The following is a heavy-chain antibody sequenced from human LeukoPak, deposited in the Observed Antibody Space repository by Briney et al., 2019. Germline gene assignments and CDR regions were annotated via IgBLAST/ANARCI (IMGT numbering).Heavy chain of an antibody. CDR1: GYTFTGYY. CDR2: ITPNSGGT. J-gene: IGHJ5*02. CDR3: ARGGTICSGGDCYLNWLDP. D-gene: IGHD2-21*02. V-gene: IGHV1-2*02. Sequence: ASVKVSCKASGYTFTGYYIDWVRQAPGQGLERMGWITPNSGGTNYAQKFQGRVTMTRDTSISTAYLDLSRLTSGDTAVYYCARGGTICSGGDCYLNWLDPWGQGALVTVSS.